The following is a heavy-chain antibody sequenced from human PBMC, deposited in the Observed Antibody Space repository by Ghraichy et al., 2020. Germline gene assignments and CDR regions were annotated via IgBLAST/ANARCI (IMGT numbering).Heavy chain of an antibody. V-gene: IGHV1-2*02. J-gene: IGHJ4*02. Sequence: ASVKVSCKASGYTFTGYYMHWVRQAPGQGLEWMGWINPNSGGTNYAQKFQGRVTMTRDTSISTAYMELSRLRSDDTAVYYCARDSRQQLAYDIFDYWGQGTLVTVSS. D-gene: IGHD6-13*01. CDR2: INPNSGGT. CDR1: GYTFTGYY. CDR3: ARDSRQQLAYDIFDY.